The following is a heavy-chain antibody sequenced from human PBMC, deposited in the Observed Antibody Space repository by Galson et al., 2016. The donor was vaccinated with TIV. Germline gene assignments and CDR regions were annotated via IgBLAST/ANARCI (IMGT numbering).Heavy chain of an antibody. CDR1: DGSINSDIYY. CDR2: VWHSGAM. J-gene: IGHJ6*02. CDR3: ALRRTDVFEPELYYYGLDV. D-gene: IGHD1-14*01. V-gene: IGHV4-39*01. Sequence: ETLSLTCAVSDGSINSDIYYWAWIRQAPGKGLEWVGSVWHSGAMYQNPPLRSRLTMSVDASKKEFSLQLSSVTAADTGVYYCALRRTDVFEPELYYYGLDVWGQGTTVTVSS.